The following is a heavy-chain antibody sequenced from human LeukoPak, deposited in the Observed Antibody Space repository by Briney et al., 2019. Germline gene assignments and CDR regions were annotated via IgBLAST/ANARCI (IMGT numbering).Heavy chain of an antibody. D-gene: IGHD3-3*01. Sequence: SETLSLTCAVSGYSISSGYYWGWIRQPPGKGLEWIGSIYHSGSTYYNPSLKSRVTISVDTSKNQFSLKLSSVTAADTAVYYCARRSGRSTRHQYYYYMDVWGKGTTVTVSS. CDR1: GYSISSGYY. J-gene: IGHJ6*03. V-gene: IGHV4-38-2*01. CDR2: IYHSGST. CDR3: ARRSGRSTRHQYYYYMDV.